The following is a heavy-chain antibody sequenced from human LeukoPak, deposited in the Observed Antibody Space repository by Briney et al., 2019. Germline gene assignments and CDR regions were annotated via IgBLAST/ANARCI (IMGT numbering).Heavy chain of an antibody. CDR3: AKVSSSSRGDWYFDL. Sequence: PGRSLRLSCAASGFTFSSYGMHWVCQAPGKGLEWVAVIWYDGSNKYYADSVKGRFTISRDNSKNTLYLQMNSLRAEDTAVYYCAKVSSSSRGDWYFDLWGRGTLVTVSS. CDR1: GFTFSSYG. D-gene: IGHD6-6*01. J-gene: IGHJ2*01. V-gene: IGHV3-33*06. CDR2: IWYDGSNK.